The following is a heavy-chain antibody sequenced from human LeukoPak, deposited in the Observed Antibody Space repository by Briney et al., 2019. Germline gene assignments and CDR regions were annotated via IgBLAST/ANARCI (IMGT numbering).Heavy chain of an antibody. CDR1: GGSFSGYY. CDR3: AGDSSGYYYHASDI. V-gene: IGHV4-34*01. D-gene: IGHD3-22*01. CDR2: INHSGST. Sequence: SETLSLTCAVYGGSFSGYYWSWIRQPPGKGLEWIGEINHSGSTNYNPSHKSRVTISVDTSKNQFSLKLSSVTAADTAVYYCAGDSSGYYYHASDIWGQGTMVTVSS. J-gene: IGHJ3*02.